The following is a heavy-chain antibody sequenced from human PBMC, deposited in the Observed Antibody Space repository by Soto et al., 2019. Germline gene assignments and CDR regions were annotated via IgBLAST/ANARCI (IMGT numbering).Heavy chain of an antibody. J-gene: IGHJ5*02. Sequence: QVQLVQSGAEVKKPGASVKVPCKASGYNFTDYALHWVRQAPGQGLEWMGWINPDNSNTKYSQKFQGSVTISSDTSANTDYIELRSLTSEDTAVYYCAVVFYYYGSGSDSWGQRTLVIASS. CDR1: GYNFTDYA. D-gene: IGHD3-10*01. CDR3: AVVFYYYGSGSDS. V-gene: IGHV1-3*01. CDR2: INPDNSNT.